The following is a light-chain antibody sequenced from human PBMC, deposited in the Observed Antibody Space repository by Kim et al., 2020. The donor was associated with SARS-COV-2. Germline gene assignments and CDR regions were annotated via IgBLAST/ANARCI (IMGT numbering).Light chain of an antibody. V-gene: IGLV3-1*01. Sequence: VAPGQTASITCSGDKLGDKYACWYQQKPGQAPVLVIYQDSKRPSGIPERFSGSNSGNTATLTISGTQAMDEADYYCQAWDSSTWVFGGGTQLTVL. CDR3: QAWDSSTWV. J-gene: IGLJ3*02. CDR1: KLGDKY. CDR2: QDS.